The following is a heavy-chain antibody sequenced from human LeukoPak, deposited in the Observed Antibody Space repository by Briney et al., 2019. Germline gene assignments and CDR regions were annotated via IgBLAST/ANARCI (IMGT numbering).Heavy chain of an antibody. V-gene: IGHV1-2*02. CDR2: INPNSGGT. D-gene: IGHD4-17*01. Sequence: ASVKVSCKASGNMFTGYYMHWVRQAPGQGLEWMGWINPNSGGTNYAQKFQGRVTMTRDTSISTAYMELSRLRSDDTAVYYCARVGTTVTTFDYWGQGTLVTVSS. CDR1: GNMFTGYY. CDR3: ARVGTTVTTFDY. J-gene: IGHJ4*02.